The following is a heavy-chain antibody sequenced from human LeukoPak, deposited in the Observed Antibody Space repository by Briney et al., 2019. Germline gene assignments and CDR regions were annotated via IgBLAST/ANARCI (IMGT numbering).Heavy chain of an antibody. CDR3: ARDRRTSIAAAGSFYFDY. CDR2: IYYSGST. J-gene: IGHJ4*02. CDR1: GGSISSYY. V-gene: IGHV4-59*01. D-gene: IGHD6-13*01. Sequence: SETLSLTCTVSGGSISSYYWSWIRQPPGKGLEWIGYIYYSGSTNYNPSLKSRVTISVDTSKNQFSLKLSSVTAADTAVHYCARDRRTSIAAAGSFYFDYWGQGTLVTVSS.